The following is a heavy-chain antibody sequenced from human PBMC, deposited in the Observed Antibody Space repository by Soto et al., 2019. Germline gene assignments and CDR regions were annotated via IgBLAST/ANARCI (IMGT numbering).Heavy chain of an antibody. D-gene: IGHD2-21*01. CDR2: ISWDGGST. CDR3: AKDHGDCYNRPTDYYGMDV. Sequence: EVQLVESGGVVVQPGGSLRLSCAASGFTFDDYTMHWVRQAPGKGLEWVSLISWDGGSTYYADSVKGRFTISRDNSKNSLYLQMNSLRTEDTALYYCAKDHGDCYNRPTDYYGMDVWGQGTTVTVFS. V-gene: IGHV3-43*01. J-gene: IGHJ6*02. CDR1: GFTFDDYT.